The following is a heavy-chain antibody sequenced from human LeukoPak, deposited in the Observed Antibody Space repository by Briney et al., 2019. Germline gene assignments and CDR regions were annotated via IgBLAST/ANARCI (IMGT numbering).Heavy chain of an antibody. CDR3: ARVGWFGEMYCDP. V-gene: IGHV1-2*02. D-gene: IGHD3-10*01. CDR2: IHPDSGGT. J-gene: IGHJ2*01. Sequence: ASVKVSCKASGYTFSAYYIHWLRQAPGQGLEWIGWIHPDSGGTNYLETFQGRVTMTRDTSVTTIYMELNNLRSDDTAVYYCARVGWFGEMYCDPWGRGTLVSVSP. CDR1: GYTFSAYY.